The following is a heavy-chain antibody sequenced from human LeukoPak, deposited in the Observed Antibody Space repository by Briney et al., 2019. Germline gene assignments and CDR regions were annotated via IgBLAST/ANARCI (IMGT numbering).Heavy chain of an antibody. J-gene: IGHJ6*02. Sequence: GRSLRLSCAASGFTFSSYAMHWVRQAPGKGLEWVLSISSSSSYIYYADSVKGRFTISRDNAKNSLYLQMNSLRAEDTAVYYCARDIPGGYGMDVWGQGTTVTVSS. V-gene: IGHV3-21*01. CDR2: ISSSSSYI. CDR3: ARDIPGGYGMDV. CDR1: GFTFSSYA. D-gene: IGHD3-10*01.